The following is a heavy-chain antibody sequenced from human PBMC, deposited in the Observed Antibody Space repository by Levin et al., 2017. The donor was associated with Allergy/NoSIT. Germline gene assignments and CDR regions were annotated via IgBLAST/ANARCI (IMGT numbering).Heavy chain of an antibody. V-gene: IGHV4-59*08. CDR2: IYYSGST. D-gene: IGHD3-22*01. J-gene: IGHJ5*02. Sequence: SETLSLTCTVSGGSITNYQWSWIRQPPGKGLEWIGYIYYSGSTNYNPSLKSRVTISLDTSKNQFSLTLRSVPAADTAVYYCARQYYKDSRRLSWFDPWGQGTLVTVSS. CDR1: GGSITNYQ. CDR3: ARQYYKDSRRLSWFDP.